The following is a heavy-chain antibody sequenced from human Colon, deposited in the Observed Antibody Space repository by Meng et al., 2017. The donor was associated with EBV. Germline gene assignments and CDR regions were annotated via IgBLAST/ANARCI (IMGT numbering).Heavy chain of an antibody. J-gene: IGHJ4*02. V-gene: IGHV6-1*02. CDR3: ARDYGTSRPFEY. D-gene: IGHD1/OR15-1a*01. CDR1: GNSVSRTGAA. Sequence: HLQPAGPELVTPSKPPSPPFAIPGNSVSRTGAAWNWIRQAPSRGLEWLGRTYYRSKWHNDYAVSVKGRIAINPDTSKNQFFLQLNSVTPEDTAVYYCARDYGTSRPFEYWGQGILVTVSS. CDR2: TYYRSKWHN.